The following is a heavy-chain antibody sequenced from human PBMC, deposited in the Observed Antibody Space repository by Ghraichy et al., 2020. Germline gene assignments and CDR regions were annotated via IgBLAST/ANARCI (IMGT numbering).Heavy chain of an antibody. V-gene: IGHV2-70*11. D-gene: IGHD6-19*01. CDR1: GFSLSTSGVC. Sequence: SGPTLVKPTQTLTLTCTFSGFSLSTSGVCVSWIRQPPGRALEWLARIDWDDDKNYSISLRTRLTISKDTSKNQVVLTMTNMDPVDTATYFCAQSLRDSGGWYPFDYWGQGTLVTVSS. CDR3: AQSLRDSGGWYPFDY. CDR2: IDWDDDK. J-gene: IGHJ4*02.